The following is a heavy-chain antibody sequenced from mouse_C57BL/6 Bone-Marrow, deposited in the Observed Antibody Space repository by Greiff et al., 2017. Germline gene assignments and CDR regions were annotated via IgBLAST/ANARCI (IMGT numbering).Heavy chain of an antibody. CDR3: TPITTVVASRAWFAY. J-gene: IGHJ3*01. D-gene: IGHD1-1*01. CDR1: GYTFTDYE. CDR2: IDPETGGT. V-gene: IGHV1-15*01. Sequence: QVQLKQSGAELVRPGASVTLSCKASGYTFTDYEMHWVKQTPVHGLEWIGAIDPETGGTAYNQKFKGKAILTADKSSSTAYMELRSLTSEDSAVYYCTPITTVVASRAWFAYWGQGTLVTVSA.